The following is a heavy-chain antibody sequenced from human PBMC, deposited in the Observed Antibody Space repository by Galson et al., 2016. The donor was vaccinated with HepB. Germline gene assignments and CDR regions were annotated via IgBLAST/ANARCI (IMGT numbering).Heavy chain of an antibody. CDR1: GFFFSGRA. D-gene: IGHD4-23*01. V-gene: IGHV3-7*01. J-gene: IGHJ4*02. CDR2: IKQDGSEK. CDR3: AREGSGGFDY. Sequence: SLRLSCAASGFFFSGRAMSWVRQAPGKGLEWVANIKQDGSEKSYVDSVKGRFTISRDNAKNSLYLQMNSLRVEDTAVYYCAREGSGGFDYWGQGTLVTVSS.